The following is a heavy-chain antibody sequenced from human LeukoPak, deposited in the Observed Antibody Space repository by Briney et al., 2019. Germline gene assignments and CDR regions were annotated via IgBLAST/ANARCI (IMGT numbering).Heavy chain of an antibody. CDR2: TSSSSSTI. CDR1: GFTFSSYS. V-gene: IGHV3-48*01. Sequence: GGSLRLSCAASGFTFSSYSMNWVRQAPGKGLEWVSYTSSSSSTIYYADSVKGRFTISRDNAKNSLYLQMNSLRAEDTAVYYCARLVITMVRGVIDYGMDVWGQGTTVTVSS. J-gene: IGHJ6*02. D-gene: IGHD3-10*01. CDR3: ARLVITMVRGVIDYGMDV.